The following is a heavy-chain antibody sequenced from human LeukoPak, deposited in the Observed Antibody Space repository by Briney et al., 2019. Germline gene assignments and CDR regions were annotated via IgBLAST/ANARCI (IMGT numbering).Heavy chain of an antibody. CDR1: GGSISSYY. J-gene: IGHJ4*02. CDR2: IYYSGST. V-gene: IGHV4-59*01. CDR3: ARGLRERTLRYSSSSEGLFDY. Sequence: SETLPLTCTVSGGSISSYYWSWIRQPPGKGLEWIGYIYYSGSTNYNPSLKSRVTISVDTSKNQFSLKLSSVTAADTAVYYCARGLRERTLRYSSSSEGLFDYWGQGTLVTVSS. D-gene: IGHD6-6*01.